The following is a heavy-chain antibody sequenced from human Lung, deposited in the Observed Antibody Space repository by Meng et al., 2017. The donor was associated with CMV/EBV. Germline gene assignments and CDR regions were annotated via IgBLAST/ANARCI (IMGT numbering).Heavy chain of an antibody. CDR1: GGTLSSYA. CDR3: ARVRSIPPFHDFWSGYDPHYFDY. V-gene: IGHV1-69*10. J-gene: IGHJ4*02. D-gene: IGHD3-3*01. CDR2: IIPILGIT. Sequence: SVKVSCKASGGTLSSYAISWVRQAPGQGLEWMGGIIPILGITNYAQKFQGRVTITADKSTSTSYMQLSSLRSEDAAVYYCARVRSIPPFHDFWSGYDPHYFDYWGRGTLVTVSS.